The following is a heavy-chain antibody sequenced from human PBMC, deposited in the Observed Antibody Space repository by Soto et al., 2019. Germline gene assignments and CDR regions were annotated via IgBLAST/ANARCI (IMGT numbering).Heavy chain of an antibody. CDR3: TRGQGNH. CDR2: MNRFSGNA. CDR1: GYTFTSYD. V-gene: IGHV1-8*01. Sequence: QVQLVQSGAEVKKPGASVRVSCKASGYTFTSYDIYWVRQATGQGLEWMGWMNRFSGNAVYTQKFQDRVTMTRDTSINTAYMEMSGLRSEDTAVYYCTRGQGNHWGQGSLVTVSS. J-gene: IGHJ4*02.